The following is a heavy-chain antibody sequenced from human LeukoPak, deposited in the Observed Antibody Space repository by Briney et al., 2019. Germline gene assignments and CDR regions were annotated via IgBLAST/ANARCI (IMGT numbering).Heavy chain of an antibody. D-gene: IGHD3-9*01. CDR2: IKSKTDGGTT. Sequence: GGSLRLSCAASAFTFSDAWMTWVRQAPGKGLEWVGRIKSKTDGGTTDYAAPVKGRFTISRDDSKNTLYLQMNSLKTEDTAAYYCTTGSRLRYSDYWGQGTLVTVSS. CDR1: AFTFSDAW. J-gene: IGHJ4*02. CDR3: TTGSRLRYSDY. V-gene: IGHV3-15*01.